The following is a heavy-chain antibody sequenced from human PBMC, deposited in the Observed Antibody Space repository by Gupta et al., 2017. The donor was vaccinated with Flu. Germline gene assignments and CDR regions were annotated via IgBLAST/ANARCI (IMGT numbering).Heavy chain of an antibody. CDR3: VRTWYSDYPRLFDS. V-gene: IGHV4-39*01. D-gene: IGHD6-13*01. CDR2: LYSAWRN. Sequence: QYWGRLRPGKGKGWEWLGSLYSAWRNTYNPSLKSRLTISRDTSKKQFAVDLRSGTYEDTAVYCCVRTWYSDYPRLFDSWGQGLLVTVSS. CDR1: QY. J-gene: IGHJ4*02.